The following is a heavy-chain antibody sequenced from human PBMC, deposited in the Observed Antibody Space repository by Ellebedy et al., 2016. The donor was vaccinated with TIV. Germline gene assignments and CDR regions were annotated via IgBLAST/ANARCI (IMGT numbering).Heavy chain of an antibody. V-gene: IGHV3-23*01. CDR3: AKDRGAYFDH. CDR2: ISRSGGST. Sequence: GESLKISCAASGFTFSSSAMSWVRQAPGKGLEWVSGISRSGGSTYYGDSVRGRFTISRDNSKNMLYAEMKSLTAEDTAVYYCAKDRGAYFDHWGQGILVTVSS. CDR1: GFTFSSSA. D-gene: IGHD3-10*01. J-gene: IGHJ4*02.